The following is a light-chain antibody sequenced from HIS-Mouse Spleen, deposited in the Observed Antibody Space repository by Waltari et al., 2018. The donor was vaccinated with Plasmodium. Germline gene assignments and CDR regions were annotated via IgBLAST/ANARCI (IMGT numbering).Light chain of an antibody. Sequence: SYELTQPPSVSVSPGQTARITCSRAAFPKHFTSWYQQKPGQAPVLVLYKDSARPSGIPERFSGSSSGTTVTLTISGVQAEDEADYYCQSADSSGTPNWVFGGGTKLTVL. CDR2: KDS. CDR1: AFPKHF. J-gene: IGLJ3*02. CDR3: QSADSSGTPNWV. V-gene: IGLV3-25*03.